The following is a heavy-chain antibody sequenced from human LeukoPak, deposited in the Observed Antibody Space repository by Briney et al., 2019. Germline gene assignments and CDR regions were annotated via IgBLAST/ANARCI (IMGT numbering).Heavy chain of an antibody. Sequence: ASVKVSCKASGYIFTGYYINWVRQAPGQGLEWMGWINPNSGGTNYAQKFQGRVTMTRDTSISTAYMELSRLRSDDTAVYYCARVRTRAPAFDIWGQGTMVTVSS. CDR2: INPNSGGT. CDR1: GYIFTGYY. J-gene: IGHJ3*02. CDR3: ARVRTRAPAFDI. V-gene: IGHV1-2*02.